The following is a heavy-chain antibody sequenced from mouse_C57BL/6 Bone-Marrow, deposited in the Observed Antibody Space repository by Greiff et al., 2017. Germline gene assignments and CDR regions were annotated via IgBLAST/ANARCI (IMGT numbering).Heavy chain of an antibody. CDR2: MHPNGGSP. J-gene: IGHJ4*01. CDR3: ERSDNYEGYAMDY. Sequence: VHLVESGAELVKPGASVKLSCKASGYTFTNYRMHWVKQRPGQGLEWIGMMHPNGGSPDYNEKFKGEATLSVDKSSRTAYIELSSLTSEDSAVYYWERSDNYEGYAMDYGGQGTAATVTS. CDR1: GYTFTNYR. V-gene: IGHV1-64*01. D-gene: IGHD2-12*01.